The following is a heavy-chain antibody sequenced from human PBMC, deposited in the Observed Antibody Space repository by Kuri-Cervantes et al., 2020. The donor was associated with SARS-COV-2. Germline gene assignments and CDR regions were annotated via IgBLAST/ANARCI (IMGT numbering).Heavy chain of an antibody. V-gene: IGHV4-39*07. D-gene: IGHD3-22*01. CDR2: IYPSGHS. Sequence: SETLSLTCTVSGASIRSASYFWAWIRQPPGKGLEWIGSIYPSGHSYYNPSLKSPVTISFDTPKNQFSLKLSSVTAADTAVYYCARGYYYDSTTPLESGRSAFDIWGQGTMVTVSS. CDR1: GASIRSASYF. J-gene: IGHJ3*02. CDR3: ARGYYYDSTTPLESGRSAFDI.